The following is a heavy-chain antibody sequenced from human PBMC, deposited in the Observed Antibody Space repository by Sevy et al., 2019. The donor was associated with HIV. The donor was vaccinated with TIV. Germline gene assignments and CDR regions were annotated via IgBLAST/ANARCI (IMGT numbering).Heavy chain of an antibody. V-gene: IGHV3-53*01. Sequence: GGSLRLSCAASGFSVSNSYMSWVRKAPGKGLQWVSVIYSGDSTHYTDSVKGRFTISRDNSKNTLYLQMNSLRAEDTAVYYCARLSVYYYDSSGYYTTGHAFDIWGQGTMVTVSS. CDR3: ARLSVYYYDSSGYYTTGHAFDI. D-gene: IGHD3-22*01. CDR1: GFSVSNSY. J-gene: IGHJ3*02. CDR2: IYSGDST.